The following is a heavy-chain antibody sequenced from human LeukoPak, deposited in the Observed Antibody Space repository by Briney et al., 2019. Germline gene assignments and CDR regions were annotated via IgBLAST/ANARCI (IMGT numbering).Heavy chain of an antibody. D-gene: IGHD3-22*01. CDR2: ISSSGSAI. V-gene: IGHV3-11*01. J-gene: IGHJ4*02. CDR1: GFTFSDYY. Sequence: GGSLRLSCAASGFTFSDYYMSWIRQATGKGLEWVSYISSSGSAIYYAVSVKGRFTISRDNAKNSLYLQMNSLRAEDTAVYYCARDSRYDRSGYSGYWGQGTLVTVSS. CDR3: ARDSRYDRSGYSGY.